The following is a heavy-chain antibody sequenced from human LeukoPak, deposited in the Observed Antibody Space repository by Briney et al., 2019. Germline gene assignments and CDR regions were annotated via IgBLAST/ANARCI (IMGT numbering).Heavy chain of an antibody. CDR3: ARTWFGELLQLYYFDY. Sequence: GGSLRLSCAASGFTFSDYYMSWIRQAPGKGLEWVSYISSSSSYTNYADPVKGRFTISRDNAKNSLYLQMNSLRAEDTAVYYCARTWFGELLQLYYFDYWGQGTLVTVSS. J-gene: IGHJ4*02. D-gene: IGHD3-10*01. CDR2: ISSSSSYT. V-gene: IGHV3-11*03. CDR1: GFTFSDYY.